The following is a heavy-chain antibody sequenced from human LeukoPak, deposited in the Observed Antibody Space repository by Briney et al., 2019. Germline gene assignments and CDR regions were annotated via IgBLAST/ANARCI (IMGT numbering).Heavy chain of an antibody. V-gene: IGHV1-69*13. CDR3: ARDPYYYYYGMDV. J-gene: IGHJ6*02. CDR2: IIPIFGTA. CDR1: GGTFSSYA. Sequence: SVKVSCKASGGTFSSYAISWVRQAPGQGLEWMGGIIPIFGTANYAQKFQGRVTITADESTSTAYMELSSLRSEDTAVYYCARDPYYYYYGMDVWGQGTTVTVSS.